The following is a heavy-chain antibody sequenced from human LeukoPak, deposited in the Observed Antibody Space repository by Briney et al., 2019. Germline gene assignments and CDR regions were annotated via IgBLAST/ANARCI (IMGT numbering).Heavy chain of an antibody. CDR3: ATDVEMATSNLDY. V-gene: IGHV1-24*01. D-gene: IGHD5-24*01. Sequence: ASVKVSCKVSGYPLAELSMHWVRQAPGKGLEWLGGFDPEDAETIYAQKFKGRVTMTEDTSTDTAYMELSSLRSEDTAVYYCATDVEMATSNLDYWGQGTLVTVSS. J-gene: IGHJ4*02. CDR1: GYPLAELS. CDR2: FDPEDAET.